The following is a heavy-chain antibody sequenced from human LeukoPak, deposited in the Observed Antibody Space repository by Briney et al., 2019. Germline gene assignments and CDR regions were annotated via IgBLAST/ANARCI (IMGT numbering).Heavy chain of an antibody. V-gene: IGHV4-4*02. J-gene: IGHJ4*02. CDR1: GGSISSSNW. Sequence: SGTLSLTCAVSGGSISSSNWWSWVRQPPGKGLQWIGYIYSSGSTYYNPSLKSRLTISLDTSKNQFSLKLRSVTAADTAVYYCARVNSRLAYFDYWGQGTLVTVSS. CDR2: IYSSGST. CDR3: ARVNSRLAYFDY. D-gene: IGHD6-25*01.